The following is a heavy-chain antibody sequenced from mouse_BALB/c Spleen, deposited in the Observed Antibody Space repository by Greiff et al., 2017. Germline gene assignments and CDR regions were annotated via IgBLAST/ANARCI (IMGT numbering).Heavy chain of an antibody. J-gene: IGHJ4*01. CDR1: GFTFSSYA. D-gene: IGHD1-1*01. CDR3: ARGGGRYYYGSSHYYAMDY. V-gene: IGHV5-6-5*01. CDR2: ISSGGST. Sequence: EVQLVESGGGLVKPGGSLKLSCAASGFTFSSYAMSWVRQTPEKRLEWVASISSGGSTYYPDSVKGRFTISRDNARNILYLQMSSLRSEDTAMYYCARGGGRYYYGSSHYYAMDYWGQGTSVTVSS.